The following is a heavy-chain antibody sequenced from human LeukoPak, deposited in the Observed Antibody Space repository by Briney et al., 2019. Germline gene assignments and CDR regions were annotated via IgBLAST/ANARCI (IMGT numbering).Heavy chain of an antibody. J-gene: IGHJ3*02. CDR3: AREDLCTSARCYKAFDI. CDR1: GYTFTSYG. CDR2: ISAYNGNT. V-gene: IGHV1-18*01. Sequence: GASVRVSCKAPGYTFTSYGISWVRQARGQGLEWMGWISAYNGNTNYAQKFQGRVTMTTDTSTSTAYMELRSLRSDDTAVYYCAREDLCTSARCYKAFDIWGQGTMVTASS. D-gene: IGHD2-2*02.